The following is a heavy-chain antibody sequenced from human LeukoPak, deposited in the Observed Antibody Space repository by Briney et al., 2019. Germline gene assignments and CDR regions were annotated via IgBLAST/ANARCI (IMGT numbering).Heavy chain of an antibody. D-gene: IGHD4-11*01. J-gene: IGHJ4*02. CDR2: IWSDGSNK. CDR1: GFTFSTYG. V-gene: IGHV3-33*01. CDR3: ARRGEYSNLNYLEY. Sequence: PGRSLRLSCAASGFTFSTYGMHWVRQAPGKGLEWVPFIWSDGSNKYYADSVKGRFTISRDNSKNTLYLQMNSLRAEDTAVYYCARRGEYSNLNYLEYWGQGTLVTASS.